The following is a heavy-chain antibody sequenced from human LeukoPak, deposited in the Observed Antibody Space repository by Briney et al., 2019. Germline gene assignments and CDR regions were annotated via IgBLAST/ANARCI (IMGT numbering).Heavy chain of an antibody. CDR3: ARELLTAVHDV. V-gene: IGHV1-18*01. J-gene: IGHJ4*02. Sequence: ASVKVSCKTSGYTFTNYGLSWIRQAPGQGLEWVGWISGYNGNTNYAEKFQDRGTMTTDRSTNEVYMELRSVRSDDTAVYFCARELLTAVHDVWGQGTLVTVAS. CDR2: ISGYNGNT. D-gene: IGHD1-14*01. CDR1: GYTFTNYG.